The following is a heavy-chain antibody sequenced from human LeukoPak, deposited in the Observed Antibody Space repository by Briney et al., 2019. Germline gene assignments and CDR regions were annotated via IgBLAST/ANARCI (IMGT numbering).Heavy chain of an antibody. CDR3: ARGRGNFDY. Sequence: WVRQAPGKGLEWIGSIYYSGSTYYNPSLKSRVTISVDTSKNQFSLKLSSVTAADTAVYYCARGRGNFDYWGQGTLVTVSS. J-gene: IGHJ4*02. D-gene: IGHD3-16*01. CDR2: IYYSGST. V-gene: IGHV4-39*07.